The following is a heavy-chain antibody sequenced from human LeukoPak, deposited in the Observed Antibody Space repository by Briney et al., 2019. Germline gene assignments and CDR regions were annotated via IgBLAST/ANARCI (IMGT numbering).Heavy chain of an antibody. V-gene: IGHV4-61*02. Sequence: PSETLFLTCTVSGGSISSGSYYWSWIRQPAGKGLEWIGRIYTSGSTNYNPSLKSRVTISVDTSKNQFSLKLSSVTAADTAVYYCARVDGHAGYYDSSGFLDYWGQGTLVTVSS. CDR1: GGSISSGSYY. J-gene: IGHJ4*02. CDR2: IYTSGST. D-gene: IGHD3-22*01. CDR3: ARVDGHAGYYDSSGFLDY.